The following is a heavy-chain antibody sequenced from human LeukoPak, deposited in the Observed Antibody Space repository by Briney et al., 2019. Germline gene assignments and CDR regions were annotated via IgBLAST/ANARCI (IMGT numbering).Heavy chain of an antibody. D-gene: IGHD4-23*01. CDR2: IYRDGST. CDR3: TDAVAG. J-gene: IGHJ4*02. Sequence: GGSLRLSCAASGFSVGDNYVTWVRQPPGKGLEWVSVIYRDGSTYYADSVKGRLTISRDNSKNTLYLQMNSLRVEDTAVYYCTDAVAGWGQGTLVTVSS. CDR1: GFSVGDNY. V-gene: IGHV3-53*05.